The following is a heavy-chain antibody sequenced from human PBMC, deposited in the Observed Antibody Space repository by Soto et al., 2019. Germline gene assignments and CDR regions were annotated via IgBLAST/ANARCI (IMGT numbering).Heavy chain of an antibody. V-gene: IGHV1-58*01. CDR2: IVVGSGNT. Sequence: SVKVSCKASGFTFTSSAVQWVRQARGQRLEWIGWIVVGSGNTNYTQKFQERVTITRDMSTSTAYMELSSLRSEDTAVYYCAAVPSPLYFGWLFAHFDYWGQGTLVTVSS. CDR1: GFTFTSSA. D-gene: IGHD3-9*01. CDR3: AAVPSPLYFGWLFAHFDY. J-gene: IGHJ4*02.